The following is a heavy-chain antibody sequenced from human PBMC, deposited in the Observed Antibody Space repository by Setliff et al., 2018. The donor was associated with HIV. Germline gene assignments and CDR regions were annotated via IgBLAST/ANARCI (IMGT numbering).Heavy chain of an antibody. J-gene: IGHJ6*03. V-gene: IGHV1-2*06. CDR1: GYTFTNYA. D-gene: IGHD1-26*01. CDR2: INPNSGGT. CDR3: ARGYLISGTQKSYYMDV. Sequence: ASVKVSCKASGYTFTNYALHWVRQAPGQGLEWMGRINPNSGGTKYAQKFQGRVTMTRDTSISTAYMELSSLRSEDTAVYYCARGYLISGTQKSYYMDVWGKGTTVTVSS.